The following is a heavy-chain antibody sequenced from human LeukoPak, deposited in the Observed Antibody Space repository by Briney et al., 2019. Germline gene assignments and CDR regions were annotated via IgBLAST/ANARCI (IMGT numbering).Heavy chain of an antibody. J-gene: IGHJ4*02. Sequence: SQTLSLTCAISGDSVSSNNAAWNWIRQSPSRGLEWLGRTCYRSKWSYNYALSVQSRISIKSDTSKNQFSLQLKSVTPEDTAVYYCARSTGDMDSWGQGTLVTVSS. CDR1: GDSVSSNNAA. CDR3: ARSTGDMDS. D-gene: IGHD2-8*02. CDR2: TCYRSKWSY. V-gene: IGHV6-1*01.